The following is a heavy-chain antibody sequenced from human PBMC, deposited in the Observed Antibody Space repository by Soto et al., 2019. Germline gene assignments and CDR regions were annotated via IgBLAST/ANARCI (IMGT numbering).Heavy chain of an antibody. CDR2: ISTTSTYI. V-gene: IGHV3-21*01. CDR1: GFSFSTYS. D-gene: IGHD5-18*01. Sequence: EVQLVESGGSLVKPGGSLRLSCAASGFSFSTYSMNWVRQAPGKGLEWVSSISTTSTYIYYADSVKGRFTISRDNAKNSLYLQMGSLRAEDAAVYYCASYGYSYGWDYWGQGTLVTVSS. CDR3: ASYGYSYGWDY. J-gene: IGHJ4*02.